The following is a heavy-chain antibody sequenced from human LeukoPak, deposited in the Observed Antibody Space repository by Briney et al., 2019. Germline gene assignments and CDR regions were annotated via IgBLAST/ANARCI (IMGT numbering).Heavy chain of an antibody. V-gene: IGHV1-2*06. D-gene: IGHD1-26*01. CDR1: GYTFTGYY. J-gene: IGHJ4*02. Sequence: ASVKVSCKASGYTFTGYYIYWVRQAPGQGLEWMGRINPNNGDTNYAQKIPGRVTLTRDTSIGTAYMELSSLRSDDTAMYYCVREITRATTYFDSWGQGTLVTVSS. CDR2: INPNNGDT. CDR3: VREITRATTYFDS.